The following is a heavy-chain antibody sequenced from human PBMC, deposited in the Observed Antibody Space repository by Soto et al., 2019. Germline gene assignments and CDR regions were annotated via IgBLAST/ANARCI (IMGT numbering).Heavy chain of an antibody. CDR1: GFTFDYYW. D-gene: IGHD2-21*02. J-gene: IGHJ4*02. CDR3: ARGADSDY. CDR2: LQTDGSHP. Sequence: EVQLVESGGGLVQPGGSLRLSCVASGFTFDYYWMHWVRQAPGEGLMWVSRLQTDGSHPDYADSGKGRVTISRDNAKNSLYLQMNNLRAEDTAVYYWARGADSDYWGQGTLVTVSS. V-gene: IGHV3-74*01.